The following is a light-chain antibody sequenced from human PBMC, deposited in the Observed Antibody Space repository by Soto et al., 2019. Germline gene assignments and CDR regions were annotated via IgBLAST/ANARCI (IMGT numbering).Light chain of an antibody. CDR2: GVY. CDR3: QQYHSWPPRP. Sequence: EIVMTQSPTILSVSAGERATLSCRASQSVSSNLAWYQQKPGQPPKLLIYGVYTRAPGIPARFSGSGSATEFTLNISSLQSEDFAVYYCQQYHSWPPRPFAQGTKVDIK. J-gene: IGKJ1*01. V-gene: IGKV3D-15*01. CDR1: QSVSSN.